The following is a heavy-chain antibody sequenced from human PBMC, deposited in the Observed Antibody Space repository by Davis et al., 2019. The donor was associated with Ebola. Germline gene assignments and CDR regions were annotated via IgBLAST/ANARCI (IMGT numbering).Heavy chain of an antibody. J-gene: IGHJ6*04. CDR1: GYTFTGYY. CDR2: INPNSGGT. Sequence: AASVKVSCKASGYTFTGYYMHWVRQAPGQGLEWMGRINPNSGGTNYAQKFQGRVTMTRDTSISTAYMELSRLRSDDTAVYYCAAGEEQWLVGAGTNYYYDMNVWGKGTTVTVSS. V-gene: IGHV1-2*06. CDR3: AAGEEQWLVGAGTNYYYDMNV. D-gene: IGHD6-19*01.